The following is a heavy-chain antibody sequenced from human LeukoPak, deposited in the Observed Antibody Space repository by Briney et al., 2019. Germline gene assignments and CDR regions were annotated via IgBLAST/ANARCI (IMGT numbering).Heavy chain of an antibody. CDR3: AKASIYYYMDV. V-gene: IGHV3-74*01. CDR2: IDNYGSTT. D-gene: IGHD2/OR15-2a*01. J-gene: IGHJ6*03. Sequence: GGSLRLSCAASGFTFSSYWMHWVRQAPGKGLVWVSRIDNYGSTTRYADSVKGRFTISRDNAKNTLYLQMNNVRAEDTAVYYCAKASIYYYMDVWGRGTTVTVS. CDR1: GFTFSSYW.